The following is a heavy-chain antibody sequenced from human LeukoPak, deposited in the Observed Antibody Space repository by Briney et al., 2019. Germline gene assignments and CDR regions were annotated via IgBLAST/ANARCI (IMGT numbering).Heavy chain of an antibody. V-gene: IGHV1-18*01. CDR1: GYTFTSYG. CDR3: ARTLYIAAAPGGFDY. D-gene: IGHD6-13*01. Sequence: ASVKVSCKASGYTFTSYGISWVRQAPGQGIEWMGWINPRNAATNYAQKFQGRVTMTRDTSTGTIYMEMTSLRSDDTAIYYCARTLYIAAAPGGFDYWGQGTLLTVSS. CDR2: INPRNAAT. J-gene: IGHJ4*02.